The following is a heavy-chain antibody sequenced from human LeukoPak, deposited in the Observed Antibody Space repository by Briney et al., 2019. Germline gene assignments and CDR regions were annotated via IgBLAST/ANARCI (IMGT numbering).Heavy chain of an antibody. J-gene: IGHJ4*01. CDR3: ARGKSGSYGLEDY. V-gene: IGHV3-74*01. CDR2: INGDGSSI. Sequence: GGCLRLSCAASGFTFSSYWMHWVRQAPGKGLVWVSRINGDGSSINYADSVRGRFTISRDNAKNTLYLQMNSLRAEDTAVYYCARGKSGSYGLEDYLGHGTLVTVSS. D-gene: IGHD1-26*01. CDR1: GFTFSSYW.